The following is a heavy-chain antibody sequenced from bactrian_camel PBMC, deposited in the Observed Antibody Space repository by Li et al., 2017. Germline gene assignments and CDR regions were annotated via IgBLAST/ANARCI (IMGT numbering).Heavy chain of an antibody. CDR2: ISTNGST. CDR3: MTRVAFDGTCTSWWKN. J-gene: IGHJ4*01. CDR1: GFTSDSCG. Sequence: HVQLVESGGGSVQAGGSLRLSCAVPGFTSDSCGADWYRQVAGKEREWVSFISTNGSTSYSDSVQGRFTISQDKSQDTVYLQTNSLRPEDTAMYLCMTRVAFDGTCTSWWKNWGQGTQVTVS. D-gene: IGHD6*01. V-gene: IGHV3S55*01.